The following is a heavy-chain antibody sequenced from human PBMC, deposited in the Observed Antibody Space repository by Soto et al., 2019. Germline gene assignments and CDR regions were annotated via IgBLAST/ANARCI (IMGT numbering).Heavy chain of an antibody. Sequence: GGSLRLSCAASGFTFSTYAMRWVRQAPGKGLEWVSTISDSGGSTYYAASVKGRFTISRDNSKNTLYLLMNSLSAEDTALYYCAKFHGSGTYYNFPDYWGQGTLVTVSS. V-gene: IGHV3-23*01. CDR3: AKFHGSGTYYNFPDY. J-gene: IGHJ4*02. D-gene: IGHD3-10*01. CDR1: GFTFSTYA. CDR2: ISDSGGST.